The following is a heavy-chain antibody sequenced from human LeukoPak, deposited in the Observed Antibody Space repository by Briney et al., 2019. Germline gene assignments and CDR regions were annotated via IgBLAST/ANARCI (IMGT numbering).Heavy chain of an antibody. CDR2: IYYSGST. V-gene: IGHV4-39*07. CDR1: GGSISSSSYY. Sequence: PSETLSLTCTVSGGSISSSSYYWGWIRQPPGKGLEWIGSIYYSGSTYYNPSLKSRVTISVDTSKNQFSLRLSSVTAADTAVYYCARGPVATTYKYYFDYWGQGTLVTVSS. CDR3: ARGPVATTYKYYFDY. J-gene: IGHJ4*02. D-gene: IGHD5-12*01.